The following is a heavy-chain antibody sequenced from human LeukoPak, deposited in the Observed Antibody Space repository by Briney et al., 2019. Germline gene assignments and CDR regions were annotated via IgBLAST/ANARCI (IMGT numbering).Heavy chain of an antibody. D-gene: IGHD4-17*01. CDR1: GFTVSSNS. J-gene: IGHJ4*02. V-gene: IGHV3-23*01. CDR3: AKYGGYGTPYFDF. Sequence: GGSLRLSCTVSGFTVSSNSMSWVRQTPGKGLEWLSSISDNGGSTYYADSVKGRFTISRDNSKNTLFLQMNSLRADDTALYYCAKYGGYGTPYFDFWGQGTLVTVSS. CDR2: ISDNGGST.